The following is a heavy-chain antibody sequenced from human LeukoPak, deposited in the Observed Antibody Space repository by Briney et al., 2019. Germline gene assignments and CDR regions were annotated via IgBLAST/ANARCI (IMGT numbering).Heavy chain of an antibody. CDR2: INHSGST. CDR1: GGSFSGYY. V-gene: IGHV4-34*01. CDR3: ARRPTGIDY. D-gene: IGHD4-17*01. J-gene: IGHJ4*02. Sequence: KPSETLSLTCAVYGGSFSGYYWNWIRQSPGKGLEWIGEINHSGSTNYNPSLKSRVTISLDTSNNQFSLKLSSVTAADTAVCYCARRPTGIDYWGQGTLVTVSS.